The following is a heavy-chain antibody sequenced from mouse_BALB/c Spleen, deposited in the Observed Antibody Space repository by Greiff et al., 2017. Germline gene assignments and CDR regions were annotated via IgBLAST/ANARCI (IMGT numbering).Heavy chain of an antibody. D-gene: IGHD2-1*01. CDR3: ARDGNYSYYAMDY. Sequence: EVMLVESGGGLVKPGGSLKLSCAASGFTFSSYAMSWVRQTPEKRLEWVASISSGGSTYYPDTVTGRFTISRDNAKNTLYLEMSSLRSEDTAMYYCARDGNYSYYAMDYWGQGTSVTVSS. CDR1: GFTFSSYA. V-gene: IGHV5-6-5*01. CDR2: ISSGGST. J-gene: IGHJ4*01.